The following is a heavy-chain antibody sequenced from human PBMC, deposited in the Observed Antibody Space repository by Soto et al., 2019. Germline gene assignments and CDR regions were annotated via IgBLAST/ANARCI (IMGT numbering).Heavy chain of an antibody. CDR2: IYWDDDK. V-gene: IGHV2-5*02. CDR1: GFSLSTTGVG. J-gene: IGHJ4*02. CDR3: AHRAGLQGNWNGGYFDF. D-gene: IGHD1-1*01. Sequence: QITLKESGPTRVKPTQTLTLTCTFSGFSLSTTGVGVGWIRQPPGKALERLALIYWDDDKRYSPSLKSRLTLTTHTSKHQVVLTMTNMDPGDTATYYCAHRAGLQGNWNGGYFDFWGQGALVTVSS.